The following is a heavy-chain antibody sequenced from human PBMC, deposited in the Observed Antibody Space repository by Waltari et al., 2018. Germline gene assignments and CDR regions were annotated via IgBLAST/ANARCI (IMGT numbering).Heavy chain of an antibody. CDR2: IYYSGCT. Sequence: QLQLQESGPGLVKPSETLSLTCTVSGGSISSSSYYWGWIRQPPGKGLEWIGSIYYSGCTYYNPSLKSRVTISVDTSKAQFSLKLSSVTAAETAVYYCATGGSGGNRIFDYWAQGTLVTVSS. J-gene: IGHJ4*02. D-gene: IGHD2-15*01. CDR1: GGSISSSSYY. V-gene: IGHV4-39*07. CDR3: ATGGSGGNRIFDY.